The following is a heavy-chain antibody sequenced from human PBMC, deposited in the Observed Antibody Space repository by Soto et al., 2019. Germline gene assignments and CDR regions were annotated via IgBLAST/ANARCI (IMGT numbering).Heavy chain of an antibody. CDR2: IYNRGDT. V-gene: IGHV4-30-2*01. Sequence: TLSLTCTVSGGSLSRGTDSWSWIRQAPGKAPEWIGYIYNRGDTYFNPSLKSRVAISIDRSKNQFSLKLNSVTAADTAVYFCARDYRTSAGRHFDYWGQGILVTVS. CDR3: ARDYRTSAGRHFDY. D-gene: IGHD3-16*02. J-gene: IGHJ4*02. CDR1: GGSLSRGTDS.